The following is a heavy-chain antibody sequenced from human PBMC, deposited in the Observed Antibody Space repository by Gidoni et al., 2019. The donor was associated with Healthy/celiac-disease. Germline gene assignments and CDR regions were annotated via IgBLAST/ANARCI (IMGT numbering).Heavy chain of an antibody. J-gene: IGHJ4*02. CDR3: TRPGGVGRDD. CDR2: IRSKANSYAT. CDR1: GFPFSGSA. Sequence: EVQLVESGGGLVQPGGSLKLSCAASGFPFSGSAMHWVRQASGKGLEWVGRIRSKANSYATAYAASVKGRFTISRDDSKNTAYLQMNSLKTEDTAVYYCTRPGGVGRDDWGQGTLVTVSS. D-gene: IGHD2-8*01. V-gene: IGHV3-73*01.